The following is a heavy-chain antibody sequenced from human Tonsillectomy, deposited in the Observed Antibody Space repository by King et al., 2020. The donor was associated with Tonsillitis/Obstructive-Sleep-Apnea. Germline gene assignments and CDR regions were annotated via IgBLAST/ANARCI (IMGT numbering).Heavy chain of an antibody. Sequence: VQLVESGGGVVQPGRSLRLSCAASGFTFSSYGMHWVRQAPGKGLEWVVVIWYDGSNKDYADSVKGRFTISRDNSKNTLYLQMNSLRDEDTAVYYCARDEGGYNYFGRYWGQGTLVTVSS. CDR1: GFTFSSYG. V-gene: IGHV3-33*01. D-gene: IGHD5-24*01. J-gene: IGHJ4*02. CDR3: ARDEGGYNYFGRY. CDR2: IWYDGSNK.